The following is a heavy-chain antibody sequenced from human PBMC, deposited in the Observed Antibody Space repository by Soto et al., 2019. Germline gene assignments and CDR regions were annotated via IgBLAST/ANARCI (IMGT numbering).Heavy chain of an antibody. V-gene: IGHV3-23*01. D-gene: IGHD1-26*01. CDR3: AKFRPGWEPGRAHPEPGGGMDV. J-gene: IGHJ6*02. Sequence: PGGSLRLSCAASGFTFSSYAMSWVRQAPGKGLEWVSAISGSGGSTYYADSVKGRFTISRDNSKTTLYLQMNSLRAEDTAVYYCAKFRPGWEPGRAHPEPGGGMDVWGQGXTVTVYS. CDR2: ISGSGGST. CDR1: GFTFSSYA.